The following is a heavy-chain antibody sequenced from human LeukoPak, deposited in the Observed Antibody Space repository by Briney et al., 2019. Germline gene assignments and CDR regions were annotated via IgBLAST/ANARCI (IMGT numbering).Heavy chain of an antibody. CDR3: ARDERYDSSGYPFDY. J-gene: IGHJ4*02. CDR1: GYIFTGYF. Sequence: ASVKVSCEASGYIFTGYFMHWVRQAPGQGLEWMGWLNPNSGDTNYAQKFQGRVTMTRDTSISTAYMELSRLRSDDTAVYYCARDERYDSSGYPFDYWGQGTLVSVPS. CDR2: LNPNSGDT. D-gene: IGHD3-22*01. V-gene: IGHV1-2*02.